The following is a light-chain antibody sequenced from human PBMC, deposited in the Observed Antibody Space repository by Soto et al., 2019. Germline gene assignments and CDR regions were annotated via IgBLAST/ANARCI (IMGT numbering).Light chain of an antibody. CDR1: SSDVGGYNY. CDR3: SSYAGSYTSYV. Sequence: QYALTQPRSVSGSPGQSVTISCTGTSSDVGGYNYVSWYQQHPGKAPKFMIYDVSKRPSGVPDRFSGSKSGNTASLTISGLQAEDEADYYCSSYAGSYTSYVFGTGTKLTVL. V-gene: IGLV2-11*01. J-gene: IGLJ1*01. CDR2: DVS.